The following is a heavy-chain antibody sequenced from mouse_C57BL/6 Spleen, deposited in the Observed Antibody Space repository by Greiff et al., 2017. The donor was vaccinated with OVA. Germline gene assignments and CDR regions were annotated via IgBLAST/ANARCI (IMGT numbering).Heavy chain of an antibody. D-gene: IGHD3-2*02. V-gene: IGHV1-64*01. Sequence: VQLQQPGAELVKPGASVKLSCKASGYTFTSYWMHWVKQRPGQGLEWIGMIHPNSGSTNYNEKFKSKATLTVDKSSSTAYMQLSSLTSEDSAVYYCARRDSSGYGYFDVWGTGTTVTVSS. J-gene: IGHJ1*03. CDR1: GYTFTSYW. CDR2: IHPNSGST. CDR3: ARRDSSGYGYFDV.